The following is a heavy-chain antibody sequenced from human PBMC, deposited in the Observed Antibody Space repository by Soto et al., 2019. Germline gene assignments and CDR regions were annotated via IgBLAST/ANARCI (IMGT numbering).Heavy chain of an antibody. CDR2: IIPIFGTA. D-gene: IGHD3-16*02. V-gene: IGHV1-69*01. J-gene: IGHJ3*02. CDR1: GGTFSSYA. CDR3: ARVHGLGELSLYTEGGAFDI. Sequence: QVQLVQSGAEVKKPGSSVKVSCKASGGTFSSYAISWVRQAPGQGLEWMGGIIPIFGTANYAQKFQGRVTITADESTSTAYMELSSLRSEDTAVYYCARVHGLGELSLYTEGGAFDIWGQGTMVTVSS.